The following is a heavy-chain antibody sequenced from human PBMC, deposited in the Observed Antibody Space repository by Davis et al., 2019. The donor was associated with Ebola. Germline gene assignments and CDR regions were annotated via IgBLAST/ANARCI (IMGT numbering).Heavy chain of an antibody. CDR2: INPHNGNT. CDR1: GYTFTNYG. J-gene: IGHJ4*02. V-gene: IGHV1-18*04. D-gene: IGHD1-1*01. Sequence: ASVKVSCKASGYTFTNYGITWVRQAPGQGLEWIGWINPHNGNTNYAQNVQGRVTMTTDTSTSTAYMEVGSLKSDDTAVYYCARAQFPTTSDYWGQGTLVTVSS. CDR3: ARAQFPTTSDY.